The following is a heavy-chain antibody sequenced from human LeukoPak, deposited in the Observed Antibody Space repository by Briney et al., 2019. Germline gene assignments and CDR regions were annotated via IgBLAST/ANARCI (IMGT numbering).Heavy chain of an antibody. Sequence: GASVKVSCKTSGYTFTSYGVSWVRQAPGQRLEWMGWISTYNYNTCFAQKFRGRVTLTKDTSTSTVYMELRNLRSDDSAIYYCARQVDTTMALPDYWDQGTLVTVSS. V-gene: IGHV1-18*01. J-gene: IGHJ4*02. CDR2: ISTYNYNT. CDR3: ARQVDTTMALPDY. CDR1: GYTFTSYG. D-gene: IGHD5-18*01.